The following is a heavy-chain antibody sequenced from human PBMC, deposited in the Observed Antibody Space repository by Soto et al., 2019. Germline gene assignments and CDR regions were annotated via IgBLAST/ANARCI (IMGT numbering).Heavy chain of an antibody. V-gene: IGHV3-33*01. D-gene: IGHD3-10*01. CDR2: IWYDGSNK. J-gene: IGHJ4*02. CDR1: GFTFSSYG. CDR3: ARDYGSGSYCRLDY. Sequence: PGGSLRLSCAASGFTFSSYGMNWVRQAPGKGLEWVAVIWYDGSNKYYTDSVKGRYTISRDNSKNTLYLQMNSLRAEDTAVYYCARDYGSGSYCRLDYWGQGTLVTVSS.